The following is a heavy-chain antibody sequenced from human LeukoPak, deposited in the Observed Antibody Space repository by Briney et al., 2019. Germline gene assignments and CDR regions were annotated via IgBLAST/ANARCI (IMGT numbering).Heavy chain of an antibody. J-gene: IGHJ4*02. CDR3: ASGIAAAHYLNPIFDY. CDR1: GFTFSSYW. D-gene: IGHD6-13*01. Sequence: PGGSLRLSCAASGFTFSSYWMSWVRQAPGKGLEWVANIKQDGSEKYYVDSVKGRFTISRDNAKNSLYLQMNSLRAEDTAVYYCASGIAAAHYLNPIFDYLGQGTLVTVSS. V-gene: IGHV3-7*01. CDR2: IKQDGSEK.